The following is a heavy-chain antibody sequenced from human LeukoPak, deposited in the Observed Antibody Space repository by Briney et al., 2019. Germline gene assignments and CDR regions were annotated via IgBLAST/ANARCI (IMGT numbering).Heavy chain of an antibody. CDR2: ISPDGSVK. CDR1: GFTFSSYG. J-gene: IGHJ4*02. V-gene: IGHV3-7*03. CDR3: ARGSQQLAGDSY. Sequence: PGGSLRLSCAASGFTFSSYGMHWVRQAPGKGLEWVANISPDGSVKYYVASVKGRFTISRDNAKNSLYLQMDSLRTEDTAVYCCARGSQQLAGDSYWGQGTLVTVSS. D-gene: IGHD3-22*01.